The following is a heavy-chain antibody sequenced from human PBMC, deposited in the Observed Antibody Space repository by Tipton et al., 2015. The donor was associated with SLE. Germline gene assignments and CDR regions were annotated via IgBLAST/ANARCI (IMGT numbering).Heavy chain of an antibody. J-gene: IGHJ3*02. D-gene: IGHD6-19*01. V-gene: IGHV4-39*07. CDR2: VFYSGDA. CDR1: GDSISSYSHY. Sequence: PGLVKPSETLSLTCIVSGDSISSYSHYWGWIRQPPGKTLEWIGSVFYSGDANYNPSLKSRLTISVDTSKNQFSLQLSSVTAADTAVYYCARLYRVAVADLEAFDIWGQGKMVAVSS. CDR3: ARLYRVAVADLEAFDI.